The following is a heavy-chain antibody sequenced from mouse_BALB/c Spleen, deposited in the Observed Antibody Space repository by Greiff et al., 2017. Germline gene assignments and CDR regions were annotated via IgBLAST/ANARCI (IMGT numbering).Heavy chain of an antibody. Sequence: QVQLQQPGAELVKPGASVKLSCKASGYTFTSYWMHWVKQRPGQGLEWIGEINPSNGRTNYNEKFKSKATLTVDTSSSTAYMQLSSLTSEDSAVYFCARGGLYGNYAMDYWGQGTSVTVSS. CDR1: GYTFTSYW. CDR3: ARGGLYGNYAMDY. CDR2: INPSNGRT. V-gene: IGHV1S81*02. D-gene: IGHD2-1*01. J-gene: IGHJ4*01.